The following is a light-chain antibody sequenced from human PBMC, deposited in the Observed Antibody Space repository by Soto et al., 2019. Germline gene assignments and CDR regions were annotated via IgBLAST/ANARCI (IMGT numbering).Light chain of an antibody. CDR1: QSITTW. Sequence: DIQITQYPSTLSASVGDRGTITFRASQSITTWLAWYQQKPGKAPKLLIYAASTLQSGVPSRFSGSGSGTEFTLTISSLQPEDFATYYCQQLNSYPLTFGGGTKVDI. J-gene: IGKJ4*01. CDR2: AAS. V-gene: IGKV1-9*01. CDR3: QQLNSYPLT.